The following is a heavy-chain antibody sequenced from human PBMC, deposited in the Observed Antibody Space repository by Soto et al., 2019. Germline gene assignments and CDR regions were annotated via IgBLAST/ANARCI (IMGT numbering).Heavy chain of an antibody. CDR1: GYTFTSYD. V-gene: IGHV1-8*01. J-gene: IGHJ5*02. CDR3: ARGLGSGWYKRRFDP. Sequence: QVQLVQSGAEVKKPGASVKVSCKASGYTFTSYDINWVRQATGQGLEWMGWMNPNSGNTGYAQKFQGRVTMTRNTSXXTDYMGLSSLRSEDTAVYYCARGLGSGWYKRRFDPWGQGTLVTVSS. CDR2: MNPNSGNT. D-gene: IGHD6-19*01.